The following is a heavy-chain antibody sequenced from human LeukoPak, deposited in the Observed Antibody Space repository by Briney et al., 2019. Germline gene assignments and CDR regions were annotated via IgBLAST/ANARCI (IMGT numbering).Heavy chain of an antibody. V-gene: IGHV4-61*01. Sequence: SETLSLTCTVSGGSVSSGSSYWSWIRQPPGKGLEWIGYVYYSGSTNYNPSLKSRVTISVDTSKNQFSLKLSSVTAADTALYYCARDVSSSFNWFDPWGQGTPVTVAS. CDR1: GGSVSSGSSY. CDR2: VYYSGST. J-gene: IGHJ5*02. CDR3: ARDVSSSFNWFDP. D-gene: IGHD6-13*01.